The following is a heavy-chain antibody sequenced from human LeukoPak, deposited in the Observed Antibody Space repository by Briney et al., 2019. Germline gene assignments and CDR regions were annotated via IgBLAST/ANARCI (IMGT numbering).Heavy chain of an antibody. D-gene: IGHD3-10*01. J-gene: IGHJ6*02. V-gene: IGHV3-66*01. CDR3: ARISVLWYFYAMDV. CDR1: GFTVSSIY. Sequence: GGFLRLSCAASGFTVSSIYMSWVRQAPGKGLEWVSVIYSGGSTNYADSVKGRFTISRDNSKNTLYLQMNSLRAEDTAVYYCARISVLWYFYAMDVWGQGTTVTVSS. CDR2: IYSGGST.